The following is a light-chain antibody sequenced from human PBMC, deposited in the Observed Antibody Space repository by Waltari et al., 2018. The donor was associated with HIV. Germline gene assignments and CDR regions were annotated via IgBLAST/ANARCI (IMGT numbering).Light chain of an antibody. V-gene: IGLV1-47*02. CDR3: AAWDDSLRGHVV. J-gene: IGLJ2*01. CDR2: NNN. CDR1: RSNIGSNF. Sequence: QSVLTQPPSASATPGQRVTISCSGTRSNIGSNFVFWYQQFPGTAPKLLMYNNNSSFSGVPDRFSGSKSCNSASSAISALRSEDEAVYYCAAWDDSLRGHVVFGGGTNLTV.